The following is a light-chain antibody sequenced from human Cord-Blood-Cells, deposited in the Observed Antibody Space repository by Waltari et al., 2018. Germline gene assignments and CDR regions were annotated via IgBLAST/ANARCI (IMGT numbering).Light chain of an antibody. V-gene: IGLV2-11*01. Sequence: QSALTQPRSVSGSPGQSVTIPCTVTSSDVGGYNYVSWYQQHPSKAPKLMIYDVSKRPSGVPDRFSGSKSGNTASLTISGLQAEDEADYCCCSYAGSYTVFGGGTKLTVL. J-gene: IGLJ2*01. CDR1: SSDVGGYNY. CDR3: CSYAGSYTV. CDR2: DVS.